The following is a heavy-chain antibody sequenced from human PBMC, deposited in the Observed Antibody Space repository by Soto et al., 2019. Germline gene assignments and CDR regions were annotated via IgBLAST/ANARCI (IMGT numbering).Heavy chain of an antibody. Sequence: LSLTCTVSGGSISSYYWSWIRQPPGKGLEWIGYIYYSGSTNYNPSLKSRVTISVDTSKNQFSLKLSSVTAADTAVYYCARSRNSSSWGYYYYYYGMDVWGQGTTVTVSS. CDR2: IYYSGST. CDR1: GGSISSYY. D-gene: IGHD6-13*01. V-gene: IGHV4-59*01. J-gene: IGHJ6*02. CDR3: ARSRNSSSWGYYYYYYGMDV.